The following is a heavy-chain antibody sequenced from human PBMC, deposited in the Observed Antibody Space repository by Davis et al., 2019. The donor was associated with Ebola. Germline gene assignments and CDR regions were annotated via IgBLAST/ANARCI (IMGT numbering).Heavy chain of an antibody. CDR2: IYYSGST. V-gene: IGHV4-59*12. Sequence: ESLKISCAASGFTFSSYAMSWVRQAPGKGLEWIGYIYYSGSTYYNPSLKSRVTISVDTSKNQFSLKLSSVTAADTAVYYCARDSGYSWGIDYWGQGTLVTVSS. CDR1: GFTFSSYA. D-gene: IGHD5-18*01. J-gene: IGHJ4*02. CDR3: ARDSGYSWGIDY.